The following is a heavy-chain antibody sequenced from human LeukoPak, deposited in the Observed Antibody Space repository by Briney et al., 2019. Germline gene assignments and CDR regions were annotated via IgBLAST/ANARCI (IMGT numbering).Heavy chain of an antibody. Sequence: PGGSLRLSCVASGFPFSRYAVHWVRQAPGKELEWVAIISYDGGNEYYADSVKGRFTIFRDNPKNTLYLQMNSLRAEDTAVYYCAKEGVDSSGYPYYFDYWGQGTLVTVSS. J-gene: IGHJ4*02. CDR3: AKEGVDSSGYPYYFDY. CDR1: GFPFSRYA. CDR2: ISYDGGNE. D-gene: IGHD3-22*01. V-gene: IGHV3-30-3*01.